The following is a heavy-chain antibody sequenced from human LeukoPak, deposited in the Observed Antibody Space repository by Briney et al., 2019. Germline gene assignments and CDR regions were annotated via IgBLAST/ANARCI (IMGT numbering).Heavy chain of an antibody. J-gene: IGHJ4*02. CDR1: GYTFTSYP. V-gene: IGHV1-46*01. Sequence: ASVKLSCTASGYTFTSYPMQCSRQAPGHRLEWMGIINPGGGSTNYAQKFKGRVTMTRDTSTSTVYMELSSLRSEDTAVYYCARLGYCSSSSCQWGQGTLVTVSA. CDR2: INPGGGST. D-gene: IGHD2-15*01. CDR3: ARLGYCSSSSCQ.